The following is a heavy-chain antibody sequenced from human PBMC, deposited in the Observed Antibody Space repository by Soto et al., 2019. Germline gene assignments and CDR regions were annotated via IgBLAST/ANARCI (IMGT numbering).Heavy chain of an antibody. J-gene: IGHJ3*02. CDR2: ISAYNGNT. V-gene: IGHV1-18*01. D-gene: IGHD6-19*01. CDR1: GYTFTSYG. Sequence: QVQLVQSGAEVKKPGASVKVSCKASGYTFTSYGISWVRQAPGQGLEWMGWISAYNGNTNYAQKLQGRVTMTTDTSTSTGYMELRSLRSDDTAVYYCARARTVAGPSADAFDIWGQGTMVTVSS. CDR3: ARARTVAGPSADAFDI.